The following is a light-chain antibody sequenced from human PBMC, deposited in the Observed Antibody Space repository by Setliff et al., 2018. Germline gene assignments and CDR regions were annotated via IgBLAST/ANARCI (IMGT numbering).Light chain of an antibody. CDR2: GVS. CDR3: QQYGTSYGT. Sequence: EIVLTQSPGTLSLSPGERATLSCRASQSVTSNYLAWYQQKPGQAPRLLMYGVSTRATGIPDRFSGSGSGTDFTLTISRLEPEDFAVYYCQQYGTSYGTFGGGTKVDIK. V-gene: IGKV3-20*01. CDR1: QSVTSNY. J-gene: IGKJ4*01.